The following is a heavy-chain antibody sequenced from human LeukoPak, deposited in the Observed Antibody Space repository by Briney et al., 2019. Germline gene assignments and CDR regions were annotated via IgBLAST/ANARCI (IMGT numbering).Heavy chain of an antibody. V-gene: IGHV1-2*02. CDR1: GCTFTGYY. Sequence: GASVKVSCKASGCTFTGYYMHWVRQAPGQGLEWMGWINPNSGGTNYAQNFQGRVTMTRDTSISTAYMELSRLRSDDTALYYCARASGRYSDAFDIWGQGTMVTVSS. CDR2: INPNSGGT. J-gene: IGHJ3*02. CDR3: ARASGRYSDAFDI. D-gene: IGHD1-26*01.